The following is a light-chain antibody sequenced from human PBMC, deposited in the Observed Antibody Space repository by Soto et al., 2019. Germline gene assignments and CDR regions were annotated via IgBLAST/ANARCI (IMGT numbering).Light chain of an antibody. J-gene: IGLJ2*01. V-gene: IGLV1-40*01. Sequence: QSVLTQPPSVSVAPGQRVTISCTGSSSNIGAGYDVHWYQQLPGTAPKLLIYGNSNRPSGVPDRFSGSKSGTSASLAITGLQAEDEADYYCQSYDSSLSGPNVVFGGGTKLTVL. CDR2: GNS. CDR3: QSYDSSLSGPNVV. CDR1: SSNIGAGYD.